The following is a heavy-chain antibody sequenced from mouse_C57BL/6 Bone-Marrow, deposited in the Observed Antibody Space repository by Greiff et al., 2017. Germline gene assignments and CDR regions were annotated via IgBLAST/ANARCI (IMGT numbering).Heavy chain of an antibody. D-gene: IGHD2-5*01. CDR3: ARCPGPLYYSNWGFAY. V-gene: IGHV5-4*01. J-gene: IGHJ3*01. Sequence: EVQRVESGGGLVKPGGSLKLSCAASGFTFSSYAMSWVRQTPEKRLEWVATISDGGSYTYYPDNVKGRFTISRDNAKNNLYLQMSHLKSEDTAMYYCARCPGPLYYSNWGFAYWGQGTLVTVSS. CDR2: ISDGGSYT. CDR1: GFTFSSYA.